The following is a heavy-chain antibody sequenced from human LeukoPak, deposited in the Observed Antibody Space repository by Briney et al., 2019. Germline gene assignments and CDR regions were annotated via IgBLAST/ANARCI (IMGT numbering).Heavy chain of an antibody. V-gene: IGHV3-11*01. CDR2: ISRSGNTI. Sequence: GGSLRLSCAASGFTFSDYAMSWIRQAPGQGLEWVSYISRSGNTIDYADSVKGRFSISRDNAKNSLYLQMNSLRAEDTAVYYCAGYHWNSGVVYWGQGTLVTVSS. D-gene: IGHD1-7*01. J-gene: IGHJ4*02. CDR3: AGYHWNSGVVY. CDR1: GFTFSDYA.